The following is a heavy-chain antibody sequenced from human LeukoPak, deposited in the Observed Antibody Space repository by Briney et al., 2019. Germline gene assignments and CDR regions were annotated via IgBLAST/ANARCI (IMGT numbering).Heavy chain of an antibody. CDR1: GDSVSSNSAA. V-gene: IGHV6-1*01. J-gene: IGHJ4*02. Sequence: SQTLSLTCAISGDSVSSNSAAWNWIRQSPSRGLEWLGRTYYRSKWSTDYAVSVKSRITINPDTSENQFSLQLNSVTPEDTAVYYCARLHCTSTTCSIDYWGQGTLVTVSS. D-gene: IGHD2-2*01. CDR3: ARLHCTSTTCSIDY. CDR2: TYYRSKWST.